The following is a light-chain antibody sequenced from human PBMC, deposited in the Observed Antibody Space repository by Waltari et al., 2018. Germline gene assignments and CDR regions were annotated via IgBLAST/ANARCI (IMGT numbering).Light chain of an antibody. CDR3: LQDYNYPRT. CDR2: DAS. Sequence: EIVLTQSPATLSLSPGERATLSCRASQYVSTYLAWYQQKPGQAPRLLISDASNRATGIPARFSGSGSGTDFTLTISSLEPEDFAVYYCLQDYNYPRTFGQGTKVDIK. V-gene: IGKV3-11*01. J-gene: IGKJ1*01. CDR1: QYVSTY.